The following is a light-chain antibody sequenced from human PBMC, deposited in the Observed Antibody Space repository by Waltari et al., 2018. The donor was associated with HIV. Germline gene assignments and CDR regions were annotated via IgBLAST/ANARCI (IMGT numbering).Light chain of an antibody. Sequence: DIAMIQSPDSLDVSPGEPASISCRSSQSLLHNNGHNYLEWYIQRPGQAPELLIYLASRRASGVPDRIAGSGSGTDFILKISRVEPEDVGVYYCMHGQQTPVFGQGTQVEV. CDR2: LAS. V-gene: IGKV2-28*01. CDR3: MHGQQTPV. J-gene: IGKJ1*01. CDR1: QSLLHNNGHNY.